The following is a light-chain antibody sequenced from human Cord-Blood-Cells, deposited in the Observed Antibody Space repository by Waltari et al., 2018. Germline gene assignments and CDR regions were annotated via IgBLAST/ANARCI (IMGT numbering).Light chain of an antibody. V-gene: IGLV6-57*01. J-gene: IGLJ3*02. CDR3: QSYDSSNHWV. CDR2: EDN. CDR1: SGSIASNY. Sequence: NFMLTQPHSVSESPGTTVTISCTRSSGSIASNYVQWYQQRPGSSPTTVSYEDNQSPSGVPDLFSGSIDSSSNSASRTISGLKTEDEADYYCQSYDSSNHWVFGGGTKLTGL.